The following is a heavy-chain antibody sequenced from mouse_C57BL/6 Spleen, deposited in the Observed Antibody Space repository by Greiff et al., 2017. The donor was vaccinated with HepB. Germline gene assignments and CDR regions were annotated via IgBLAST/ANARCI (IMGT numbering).Heavy chain of an antibody. J-gene: IGHJ1*03. CDR3: GGVYWYFDV. CDR1: GYAFSSSW. CDR2: IYPGDGDT. V-gene: IGHV1-82*01. Sequence: QVQLQQSGPELVKPGASVKISCKASGYAFSSSWMNWVKQRPGKGLEWIGRIYPGDGDTDYNGKFKGKATLTADKSSSTAYMQLSRLTSEDSAVYFCGGVYWYFDVWGTGTTVTVSS.